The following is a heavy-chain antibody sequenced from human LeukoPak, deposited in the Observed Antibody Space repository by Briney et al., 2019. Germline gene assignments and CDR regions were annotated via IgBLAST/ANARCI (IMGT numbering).Heavy chain of an antibody. CDR2: IYYSGST. CDR1: GGSISRYY. CDR3: ASARLTRVIVFDY. J-gene: IGHJ4*02. V-gene: IGHV4-59*07. D-gene: IGHD4-17*01. Sequence: SDTLSLTCTVSGGSISRYYWSWIRQPPGKGLEWIGYIYYSGSTNYNPSLKSRVTISVDTSKNQFSLKLSSVTAADTALYYCASARLTRVIVFDYWGQGTLVTVSS.